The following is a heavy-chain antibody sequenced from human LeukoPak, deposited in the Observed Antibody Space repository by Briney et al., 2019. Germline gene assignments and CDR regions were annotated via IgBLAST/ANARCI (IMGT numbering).Heavy chain of an antibody. CDR1: GFTFSDYG. D-gene: IGHD2-2*01. J-gene: IGHJ6*02. CDR2: ISATGGST. V-gene: IGHV3-23*01. CDR3: AKDAYCSSTSCYHGYYYYYGMDV. Sequence: GGSLRLSCAVSGFTFSDYGMTWVRQAPGKGLDWVAVISATGGSTYYADSVKGRFSISRDNSKNTLFLLMNGLRAEDTAVYYCAKDAYCSSTSCYHGYYYYYGMDVWGQGTTVTVSS.